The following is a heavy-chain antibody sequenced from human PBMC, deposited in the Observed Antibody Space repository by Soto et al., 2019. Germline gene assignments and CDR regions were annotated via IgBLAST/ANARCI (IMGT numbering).Heavy chain of an antibody. Sequence: PGGSLRLSCAASGFTFSNAWMNWFRQAPGKGLEWVGRIKSKTDGGTTDYAAPVKGRFTISRDDSKNTLYLQMNSLKTEDTAVYYCTTGPGYGETYYYYYGMDVWGQGTTVTVSS. V-gene: IGHV3-15*07. D-gene: IGHD4-17*01. CDR3: TTGPGYGETYYYYYGMDV. CDR1: GFTFSNAW. J-gene: IGHJ6*02. CDR2: IKSKTDGGTT.